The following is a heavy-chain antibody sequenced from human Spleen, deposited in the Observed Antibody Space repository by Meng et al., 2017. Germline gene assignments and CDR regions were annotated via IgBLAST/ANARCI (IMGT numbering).Heavy chain of an antibody. CDR2: MNADGSGK. D-gene: IGHD1-26*01. V-gene: IGHV3-7*01. J-gene: IGHJ4*02. CDR1: GFTFSTSW. CDR3: ARDRSGSY. Sequence: GESLMISCAASGFTFSTSWMNRLRQAPGKGLEWVANMNADGSGKYYVDPVKGRFTISRDNAKTSLYLQMNSLRAEDTAVYYCARDRSGSYWGQGTLVTVSS.